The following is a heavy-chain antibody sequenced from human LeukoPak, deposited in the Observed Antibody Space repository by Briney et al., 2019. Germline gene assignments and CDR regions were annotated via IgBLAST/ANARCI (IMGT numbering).Heavy chain of an antibody. CDR1: GFTFSSYG. Sequence: GGTLRLSCAASGFTFSSYGMSWVRQAPGKGLEWVSAVSSSGGTTYYADSVKGRFTISRDNSKNTLSLQMNSLRAEDTAIYYCAKNGDRGAYCSGGSCYPYYYYYMDVWGKGTTVTISS. CDR2: VSSSGGTT. D-gene: IGHD2-15*01. CDR3: AKNGDRGAYCSGGSCYPYYYYYMDV. V-gene: IGHV3-23*01. J-gene: IGHJ6*03.